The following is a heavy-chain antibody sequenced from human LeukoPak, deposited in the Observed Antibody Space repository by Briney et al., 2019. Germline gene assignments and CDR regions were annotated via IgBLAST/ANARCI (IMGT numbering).Heavy chain of an antibody. CDR2: IYYSGST. CDR3: ARGTRGSDSSFDF. Sequence: SETLSLTCTVSGDSSDNNGFYWGWIRQPPGKGLEWIGDIYYSGSTYYNPSLKSRVTTSVDTSKNQFSLKLSSVTAADTAVYYCARGTRGSDSSFDFWGQGTLVTVSS. CDR1: GDSSDNNGFY. J-gene: IGHJ4*02. D-gene: IGHD1-1*01. V-gene: IGHV4-39*07.